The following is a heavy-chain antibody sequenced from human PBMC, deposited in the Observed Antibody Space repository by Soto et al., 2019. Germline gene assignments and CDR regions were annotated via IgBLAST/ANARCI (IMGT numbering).Heavy chain of an antibody. Sequence: SLTCAVSGGSISSGGYSWSWIRQPPGKGLEWIGYIYHSGSTYYNPSLKSRVTISVDRSKNQFSLKLSSVTAADTAVYYCARRRGFPYYYGMDVWGQGTTVTSP. CDR3: ARRRGFPYYYGMDV. CDR1: GGSISSGGYS. CDR2: IYHSGST. J-gene: IGHJ6*02. D-gene: IGHD5-12*01. V-gene: IGHV4-30-2*01.